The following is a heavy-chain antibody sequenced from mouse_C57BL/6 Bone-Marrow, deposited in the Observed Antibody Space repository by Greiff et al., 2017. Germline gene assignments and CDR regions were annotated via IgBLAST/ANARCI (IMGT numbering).Heavy chain of an antibody. D-gene: IGHD2-4*01. V-gene: IGHV1-81*01. CDR3: ASYYDYGEAMDY. J-gene: IGHJ4*01. CDR1: GYTFTSYG. CDR2: IYPRSGNT. Sequence: VQLQQSGAELARPGASVKLSCKASGYTFTSYGISWVKQRTGQGLEWIGEIYPRSGNTYYNENFTGKATLTADNSSSTAYMELRSLTSEDSAVYFCASYYDYGEAMDYWGQGTSVTVSS.